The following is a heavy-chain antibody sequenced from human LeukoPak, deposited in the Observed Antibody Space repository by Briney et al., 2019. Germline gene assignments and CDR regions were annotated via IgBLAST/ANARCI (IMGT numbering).Heavy chain of an antibody. D-gene: IGHD3-10*01. J-gene: IGHJ4*02. CDR1: GSTFSGSA. CDR3: IEYYYDSVTSRDLFG. Sequence: GGSLRLSCAASGSTFSGSAKHWVRQASGKGLEWVGRIRSKVNSYATEYAASVKGRFTVSRDDSKNMAYLQMNSLRTEDTAVYYCIEYYYDSVTSRDLFGWGQGALVTVSS. V-gene: IGHV3-73*01. CDR2: IRSKVNSYAT.